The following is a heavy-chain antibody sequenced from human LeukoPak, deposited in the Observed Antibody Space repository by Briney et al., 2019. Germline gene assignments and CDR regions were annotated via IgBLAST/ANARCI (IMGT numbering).Heavy chain of an antibody. V-gene: IGHV3-21*01. CDR1: GFTFSSYS. J-gene: IGHJ4*02. CDR3: ARDYYEFFH. CDR2: ISGNSRDI. Sequence: GGSLRPSCEATGFTFSSYSMNWVRQGPGKSLEWVASISGNSRDIYYTDSLKGRVTISRDNAENTLYLHMNSLRAEDTAVYYCARDYYEFFHWGQGTLVTVSS. D-gene: IGHD3/OR15-3a*01.